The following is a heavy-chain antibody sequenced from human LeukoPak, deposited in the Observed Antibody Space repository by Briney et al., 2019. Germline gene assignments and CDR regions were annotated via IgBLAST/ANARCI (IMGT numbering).Heavy chain of an antibody. CDR3: ARGQGFIRGWYYPGANWFDP. J-gene: IGHJ5*02. Sequence: SETLSLTCAVYGGSFSGYYWSWIRQPPGKGLEWIGEINHSGSTNYNPSLKSRVTISVDTSRNQFSLKLSSVTAADTAVYYCARGQGFIRGWYYPGANWFDPWGQGTLVTVSS. CDR2: INHSGST. D-gene: IGHD6-19*01. CDR1: GGSFSGYY. V-gene: IGHV4-34*01.